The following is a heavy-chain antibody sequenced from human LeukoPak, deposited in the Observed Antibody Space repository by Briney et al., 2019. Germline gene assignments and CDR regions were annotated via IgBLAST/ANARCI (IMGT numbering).Heavy chain of an antibody. CDR2: IWNDGSNK. CDR1: GFTFSSYG. D-gene: IGHD6-13*01. V-gene: IGHV3-33*01. J-gene: IGHJ4*02. Sequence: GGSLRLSCGASGFTFSSYGMNWVRQAPGKGLEWAAVIWNDGSNKYYADSVKGRFTISRDNSKNTVYLQMNSLRVEDTAVYYCARLGSSWSFDYWGQGTLVTVSS. CDR3: ARLGSSWSFDY.